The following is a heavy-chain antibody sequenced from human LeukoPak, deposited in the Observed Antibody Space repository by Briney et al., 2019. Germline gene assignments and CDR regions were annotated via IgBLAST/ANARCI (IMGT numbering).Heavy chain of an antibody. CDR1: GGSITSYY. V-gene: IGHV4-59*01. D-gene: IGHD1-14*01. CDR2: ISDGGST. Sequence: SETLSLTCSVSGGSITSYYWSWIRQPPGKGLEWIGYISDGGSTNYNPSLKSRDSISVDTSKNQFSLKLSSVTAADTAVYFCARASTTFDDWGQGTLVTVSS. CDR3: ARASTTFDD. J-gene: IGHJ4*02.